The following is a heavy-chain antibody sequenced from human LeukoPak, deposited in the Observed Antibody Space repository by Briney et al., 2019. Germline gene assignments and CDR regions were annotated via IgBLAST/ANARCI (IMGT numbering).Heavy chain of an antibody. CDR3: ARDSRRELLHAFDI. V-gene: IGHV4-59*01. J-gene: IGHJ3*02. CDR2: IDYSAST. D-gene: IGHD1-26*01. Sequence: PSETLSLTCTVSGGSISSYYWSWIRQPPGKGLEWIAYIDYSASTNYNPSLKSRVTISVDTSKNQFSLKLSSVTAADTAVYYCARDSRRELLHAFDIWGQGTMVTVSS. CDR1: GGSISSYY.